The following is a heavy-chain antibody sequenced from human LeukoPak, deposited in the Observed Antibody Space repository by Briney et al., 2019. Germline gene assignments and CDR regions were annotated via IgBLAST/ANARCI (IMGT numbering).Heavy chain of an antibody. J-gene: IGHJ5*02. CDR3: ARAPGEGWFDP. CDR2: IKQDGSEK. V-gene: IGHV3-7*01. Sequence: GRSLRLSCAASGFTFSSYWMSWVRQAPGKGREWVASIKQDGSEKYYVDSVKGRFTISKDNAKNSLYLQMNSLRAEDTALYYCARAPGEGWFDPWGQGTLVTVSS. CDR1: GFTFSSYW. D-gene: IGHD4-17*01.